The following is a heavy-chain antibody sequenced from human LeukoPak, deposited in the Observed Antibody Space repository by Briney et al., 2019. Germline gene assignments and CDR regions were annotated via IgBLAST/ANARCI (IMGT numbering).Heavy chain of an antibody. Sequence: SETLSLTCTVSGDSISSSSYYWGWIRQPPGKGLEWIGSIYYSGSTYYNPSLKSRVTISVDTSKNQFSLKLSSVTAADTAVYYCARPHSYYYDSSGYWVYWGQGTLVTVSS. CDR1: GDSISSSSYY. V-gene: IGHV4-39*01. D-gene: IGHD3-22*01. J-gene: IGHJ4*02. CDR2: IYYSGST. CDR3: ARPHSYYYDSSGYWVY.